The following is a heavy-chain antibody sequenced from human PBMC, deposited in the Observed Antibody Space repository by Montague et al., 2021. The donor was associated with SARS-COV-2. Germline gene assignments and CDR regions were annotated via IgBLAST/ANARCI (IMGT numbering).Heavy chain of an antibody. Sequence: SETLSLTCTVSGGSISRHLWSWIRQSPGTGLEWIGYFDHAGTKNYNPSLKTRVTISVDTSKNQFALRVTSVTTADTAISYCARSGGVPMDWGQGSLVTVSS. CDR1: GGSISRHL. J-gene: IGHJ4*02. CDR2: FDHAGTK. D-gene: IGHD3-10*01. V-gene: IGHV4-59*11. CDR3: ARSGGVPMD.